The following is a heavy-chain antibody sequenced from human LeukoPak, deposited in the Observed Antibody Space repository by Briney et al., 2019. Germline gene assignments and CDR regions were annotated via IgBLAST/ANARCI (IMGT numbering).Heavy chain of an antibody. J-gene: IGHJ3*02. D-gene: IGHD4-17*01. CDR2: IYYSGST. Sequence: SETLSLTCTVSGGSISSSSYYWGWIRQPPGKGLEWIGYIYYSGSTYYNPSLKSRVTISVDTSKNQFSLKLSSVTAADTAVYYCARDPDDYGDYDDAFDIWGQGTMVTVSS. V-gene: IGHV4-31*03. CDR3: ARDPDDYGDYDDAFDI. CDR1: GGSISSSSYY.